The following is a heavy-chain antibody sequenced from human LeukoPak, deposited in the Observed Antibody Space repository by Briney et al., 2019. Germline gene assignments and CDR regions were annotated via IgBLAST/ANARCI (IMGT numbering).Heavy chain of an antibody. CDR3: ARDDSSRDDSGGYHY. CDR2: IHMSGST. J-gene: IGHJ4*02. D-gene: IGHD3-22*01. Sequence: SGTLSLTCTVSGDSINSYHWSWIRQPAGKGLEWIGRIHMSGSTNYNPSLRGRVAISMDNSKNQFSLKLKSVTAADTAVYYCARDDSSRDDSGGYHYWGQGTLVTISS. CDR1: GDSINSYH. V-gene: IGHV4-4*07.